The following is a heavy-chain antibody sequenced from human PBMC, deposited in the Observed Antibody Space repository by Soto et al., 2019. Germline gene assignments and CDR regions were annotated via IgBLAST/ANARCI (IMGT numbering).Heavy chain of an antibody. J-gene: IGHJ4*02. D-gene: IGHD6-25*01. CDR3: ARIGDGNQRPFDY. CDR2: IIPVFNSA. CDR1: GYTSTVYY. V-gene: IGHV1-69*13. Sequence: SVKVHCNTFGYTSTVYYGRWGRQAPGQGLELMGGIIPVFNSATYAQKFQGRVTITADESTSTAYLELRSLRSEDTAVYYCARIGDGNQRPFDYWGQGTLVTVSS.